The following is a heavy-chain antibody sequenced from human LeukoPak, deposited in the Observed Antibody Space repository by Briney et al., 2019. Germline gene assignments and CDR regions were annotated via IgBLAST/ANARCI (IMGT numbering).Heavy chain of an antibody. Sequence: ASVKVSCKASGGTFSSYAISWVRQAPGQGLEWMGGIIPIFGTANYAQKFQGRVTITADESTSTAYMELSSLRSGDTAVYYCARDPNYYGSGSYSYFDYWGQGTLVTVSS. J-gene: IGHJ4*02. V-gene: IGHV1-69*13. CDR1: GGTFSSYA. D-gene: IGHD3-10*01. CDR2: IIPIFGTA. CDR3: ARDPNYYGSGSYSYFDY.